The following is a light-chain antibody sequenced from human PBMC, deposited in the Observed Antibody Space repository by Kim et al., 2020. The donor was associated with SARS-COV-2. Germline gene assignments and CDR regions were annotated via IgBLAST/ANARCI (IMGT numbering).Light chain of an antibody. V-gene: IGLV3-1*01. J-gene: IGLJ3*02. Sequence: SVSPGQTASITCSGDKLGDKYACWYQQTPGQSPVLVIYQDSKRPSGIPERFSGSSSGNTATLTISGTQAMDEADYYGQAWDSSTWVFGGGTQLTVL. CDR3: QAWDSSTWV. CDR1: KLGDKY. CDR2: QDS.